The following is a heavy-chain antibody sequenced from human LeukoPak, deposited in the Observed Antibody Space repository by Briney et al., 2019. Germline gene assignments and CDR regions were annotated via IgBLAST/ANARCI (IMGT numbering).Heavy chain of an antibody. CDR1: GGTFSSYA. CDR2: LTTYNGHT. V-gene: IGHV1-18*01. D-gene: IGHD5-18*01. Sequence: ASVKVSCKASGGTFSSYAISWVRQAPGQGLEWVGWLTTYNGHTNYAQRLQDRVTMTRDTSTSTVYMELTNLRSDDTAVYYCASGADTAMSYWGQGTLITVSS. CDR3: ASGADTAMSY. J-gene: IGHJ4*02.